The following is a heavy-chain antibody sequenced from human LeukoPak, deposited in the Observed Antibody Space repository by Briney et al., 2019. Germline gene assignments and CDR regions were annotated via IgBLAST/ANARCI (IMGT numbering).Heavy chain of an antibody. CDR1: GFTVSSNY. J-gene: IGHJ4*02. CDR3: ARDGRSGSSYYY. D-gene: IGHD3-10*01. V-gene: IGHV3-53*01. Sequence: GGSLRLSSAASGFTVSSNYMSWVRQAPGKGLEWVSVIYSGGSTYYADSVKGRFTISRDNSKNTLYLQMNSLRAEDTAVYYCARDGRSGSSYYYWGQGTLVTVSS. CDR2: IYSGGST.